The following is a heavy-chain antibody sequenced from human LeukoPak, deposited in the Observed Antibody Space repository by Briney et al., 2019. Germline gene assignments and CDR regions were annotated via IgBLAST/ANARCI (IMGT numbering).Heavy chain of an antibody. J-gene: IGHJ5*02. CDR3: ARDASSFYYYDSSGYYPNWFDP. Sequence: GGSLRLSCAASGFTFSNYWMSWVRQAPGKGLEWVANIKQDGSEKYYVDSVKGRFTISRDNAKNSLYLQMNSLRAEDTAVYYCARDASSFYYYDSSGYYPNWFDPWGQGTLVTVSS. CDR2: IKQDGSEK. D-gene: IGHD3-22*01. CDR1: GFTFSNYW. V-gene: IGHV3-7*01.